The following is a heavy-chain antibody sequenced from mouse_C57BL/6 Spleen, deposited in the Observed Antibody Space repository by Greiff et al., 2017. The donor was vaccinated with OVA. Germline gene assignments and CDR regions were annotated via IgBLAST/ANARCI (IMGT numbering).Heavy chain of an antibody. J-gene: IGHJ2*01. D-gene: IGHD2-5*01. CDR2: INPNNGGT. Sequence: SGPELVKPGASVKIPCKASGYTFTDYNMDWVKQSHGKSLEWIGDINPNNGGTIYNQKFKGKATLTVDKSSSTAYMQLSSLTSEDSAVYYCARNSNFYFDYWGQGTTLTVSS. CDR3: ARNSNFYFDY. CDR1: GYTFTDYN. V-gene: IGHV1-18*01.